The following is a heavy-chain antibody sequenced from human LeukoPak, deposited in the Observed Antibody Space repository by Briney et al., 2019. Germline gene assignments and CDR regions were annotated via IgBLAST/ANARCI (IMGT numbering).Heavy chain of an antibody. Sequence: PGGSLRLSCAASGFTFSSYWMSWVRQAPGKGLEWVVNIRQDGSEKYYVDSVKGRFTISRDNAKNSLYLQMNSLRAEDTAVYYCARDRWHYDSSDYYAYWGQGTLVTVSS. CDR3: ARDRWHYDSSDYYAY. CDR1: GFTFSSYW. D-gene: IGHD3-22*01. V-gene: IGHV3-7*01. J-gene: IGHJ4*02. CDR2: IRQDGSEK.